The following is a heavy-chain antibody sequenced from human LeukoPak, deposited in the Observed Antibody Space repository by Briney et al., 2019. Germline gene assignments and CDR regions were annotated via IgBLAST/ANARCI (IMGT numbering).Heavy chain of an antibody. D-gene: IGHD5-24*01. CDR3: ARGEEMATIKGTFDY. V-gene: IGHV3-21*01. Sequence: GGSLRLSCAASGFTFSSYSMNWVRQAPGKGLEWVSSISSGSSYIYYADSVKGRFTISRDNAKNSLYLQMNSLRAEDTAVYYCARGEEMATIKGTFDYWGQGTLVTVSS. J-gene: IGHJ4*02. CDR2: ISSGSSYI. CDR1: GFTFSSYS.